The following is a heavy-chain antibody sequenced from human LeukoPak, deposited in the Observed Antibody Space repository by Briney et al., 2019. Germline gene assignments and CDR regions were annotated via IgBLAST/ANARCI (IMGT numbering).Heavy chain of an antibody. Sequence: SETLSLTCTVSGGSISSYYWSWIRQSPEKRLERIGYIYFSGATNYNPSLKSRVTISVDTSKNQFSLKLSSVTAADTAVYYCAREDPQTTVPEGLDVWGQGTTVTVSS. CDR3: AREDPQTTVPEGLDV. CDR2: IYFSGAT. D-gene: IGHD4-17*01. J-gene: IGHJ6*02. CDR1: GGSISSYY. V-gene: IGHV4-59*01.